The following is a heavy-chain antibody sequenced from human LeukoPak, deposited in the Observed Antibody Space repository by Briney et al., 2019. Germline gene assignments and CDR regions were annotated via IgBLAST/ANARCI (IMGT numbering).Heavy chain of an antibody. J-gene: IGHJ4*02. Sequence: GGSLRLFCAASGFTFSSYSMNWVRQAPGKGLEWVSSISSSSSFIYYADSVKGRLTISRDNAENSLNLQKNNLRTEDTAVYYCAREIRGYDGSSGDYWGQGTLVTVSS. D-gene: IGHD3-10*01. V-gene: IGHV3-21*01. CDR2: ISSSSSFI. CDR3: AREIRGYDGSSGDY. CDR1: GFTFSSYS.